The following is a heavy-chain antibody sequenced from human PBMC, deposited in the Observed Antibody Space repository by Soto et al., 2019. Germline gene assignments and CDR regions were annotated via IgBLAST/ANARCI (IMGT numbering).Heavy chain of an antibody. V-gene: IGHV4-34*01. CDR1: GGSFSGYY. J-gene: IGHJ4*02. CDR3: ARGGGYCSSTSCGRVYYFDY. Sequence: SETLSLTCAVYGGSFSGYYWSWIRQPPGKGLEWIGEINHSGSTNYNPSLKSRVTISVDTSKNQFSLKLSSVTAADTAVYYCARGGGYCSSTSCGRVYYFDYWGQGTLVT. D-gene: IGHD2-2*01. CDR2: INHSGST.